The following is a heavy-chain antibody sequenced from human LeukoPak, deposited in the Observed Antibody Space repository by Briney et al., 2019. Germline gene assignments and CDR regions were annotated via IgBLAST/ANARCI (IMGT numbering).Heavy chain of an antibody. D-gene: IGHD1-7*01. Sequence: GASVKVSFKASGYTFTGYYMHWVRQAPGQGLEWMGWINPNSGGTNYAQKFQGRVTMTRDTSISTAYMELSRLRSDDTAVYYCAREPKLELLYYYYMDVWGKGTTVTVSS. CDR2: INPNSGGT. CDR1: GYTFTGYY. CDR3: AREPKLELLYYYYMDV. J-gene: IGHJ6*03. V-gene: IGHV1-2*02.